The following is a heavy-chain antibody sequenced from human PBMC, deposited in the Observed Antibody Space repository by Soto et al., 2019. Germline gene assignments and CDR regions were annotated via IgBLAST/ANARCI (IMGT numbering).Heavy chain of an antibody. CDR3: AKVASTLTTINWFDP. J-gene: IGHJ5*02. CDR1: GFTFSSYA. V-gene: IGHV3-23*01. CDR2: IDNSGDYT. D-gene: IGHD4-17*01. Sequence: AGGSLRLSCAASGFTFSSYAMSWVRQAPERGLEWVSGIDNSGDYTYYADSVKGRFTISRDNSENTLFLQMNSLRAEDSAVYYCAKVASTLTTINWFDPWGQGTRVTVSS.